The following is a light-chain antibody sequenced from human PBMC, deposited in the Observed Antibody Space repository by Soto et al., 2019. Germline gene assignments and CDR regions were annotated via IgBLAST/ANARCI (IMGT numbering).Light chain of an antibody. CDR2: DVS. CDR3: SSYTSSRTVV. Sequence: QSALTQPASVSGSPGQSITISCTGTSNDIGGYNYVSWYQQHPGKAPKVMICDVSNRPSGVSNRFSGSKSGNTASLTISGLQAEDEADYYCSSYTSSRTVVFGGGTKLTVL. CDR1: SNDIGGYNY. J-gene: IGLJ2*01. V-gene: IGLV2-14*01.